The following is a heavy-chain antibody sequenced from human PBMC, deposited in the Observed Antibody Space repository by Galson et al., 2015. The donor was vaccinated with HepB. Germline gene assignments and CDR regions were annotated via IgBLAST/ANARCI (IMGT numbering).Heavy chain of an antibody. CDR3: VKDRGWFEAFDT. D-gene: IGHD2-15*01. V-gene: IGHV3-30*18. CDR2: ILFDGSRK. J-gene: IGHJ4*02. Sequence: SLRLSCAASGFTFNNYAMHWVRQAPGKGLEWVAVILFDGSRKDYVDSAKGRFTISRDNSRNTLYPQMDSVRSDDTALYYCVKDRGWFEAFDTWGQGALVTVSS. CDR1: GFTFNNYA.